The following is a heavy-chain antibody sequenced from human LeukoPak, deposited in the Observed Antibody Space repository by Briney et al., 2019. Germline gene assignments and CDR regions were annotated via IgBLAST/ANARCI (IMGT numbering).Heavy chain of an antibody. CDR2: IYYSGST. D-gene: IGHD6-13*01. J-gene: IGHJ6*03. CDR1: GGSISSSSYY. Sequence: PSETLSLTCTVSGGSISSSSYYRGWIRQPPGKGLEWIGSIYYSGSTYYNPSLKSRVTISVDTSKNQFSLKLSSVTAADTAAYYCARHDRQQLVRRKSYYYYMDVWGKGTTVTVSS. CDR3: ARHDRQQLVRRKSYYYYMDV. V-gene: IGHV4-39*01.